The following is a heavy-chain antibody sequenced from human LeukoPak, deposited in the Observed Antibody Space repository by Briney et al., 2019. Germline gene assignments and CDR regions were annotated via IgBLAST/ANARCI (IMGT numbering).Heavy chain of an antibody. CDR2: IYYSGST. CDR1: GGSISSYY. V-gene: IGHV4-59*01. J-gene: IGHJ6*02. D-gene: IGHD2/OR15-2a*01. Sequence: SETLSLTCTVSGGSISSYYWSWIRQPPGKGLEWIGYIYYSGSTNYNPSLKSRVTISVDTSKNQFSLKLSSVTAADTAVYYCAREGGTELGLLNGMDAWGQGTTVTVSS. CDR3: AREGGTELGLLNGMDA.